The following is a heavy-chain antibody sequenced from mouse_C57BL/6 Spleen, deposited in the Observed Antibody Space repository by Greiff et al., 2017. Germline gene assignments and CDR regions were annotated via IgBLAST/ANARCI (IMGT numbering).Heavy chain of an antibody. CDR1: GFTFSDYG. D-gene: IGHD1-1*01. CDR3: ARGPSYRWYFDV. J-gene: IGHJ1*03. CDR2: ISSGSSTI. V-gene: IGHV5-17*01. Sequence: EVKLVESGGGLVKPGGSLKLSCAASGFTFSDYGMHWVRQAPEKGLEWVAYISSGSSTIYYADTVKGRFTISRDNAKNTLFLQMTSLMSEDTAMYYCARGPSYRWYFDVWGTGTTVTVSS.